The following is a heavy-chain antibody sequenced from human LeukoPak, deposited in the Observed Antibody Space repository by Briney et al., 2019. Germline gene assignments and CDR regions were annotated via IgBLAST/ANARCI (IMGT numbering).Heavy chain of an antibody. V-gene: IGHV1-46*01. CDR1: GHTFTSYY. Sequence: ASVKVSCKASGHTFTSYYMHWVRQAPGQGLEWMGIINPTGGSTSYAQKFQGRVTMTRDTSTSTVYMELSSLRSEDTAVYYCARESRHGSYYDYWGQGTLVTVSS. CDR3: ARESRHGSYYDY. J-gene: IGHJ4*02. D-gene: IGHD1-26*01. CDR2: INPTGGST.